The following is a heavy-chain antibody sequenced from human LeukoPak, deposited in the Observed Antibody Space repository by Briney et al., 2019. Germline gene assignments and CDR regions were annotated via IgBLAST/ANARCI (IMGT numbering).Heavy chain of an antibody. CDR1: GFTFSSDA. J-gene: IGHJ4*02. V-gene: IGHV3-23*01. Sequence: GGSLRLSCAASGFTFSSDAMSWVRQAPGTGLEWVSAISGSGGSTYYADSVKGRFTISRDNSKNTLYLQMNSLRAEDTAVYYCAKDQVVVVPAASFDYWGQGALVTVSS. CDR2: ISGSGGST. D-gene: IGHD2-2*01. CDR3: AKDQVVVVPAASFDY.